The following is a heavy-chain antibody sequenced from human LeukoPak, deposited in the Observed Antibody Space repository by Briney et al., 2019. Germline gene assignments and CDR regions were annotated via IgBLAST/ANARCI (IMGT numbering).Heavy chain of an antibody. CDR2: IRYDGSKT. CDR1: GFTFSTYG. CDR3: ARGAGGVSSNSRGWFDP. J-gene: IGHJ5*02. V-gene: IGHV3-30*02. D-gene: IGHD2-15*01. Sequence: GGSLRLSCAASGFTFSTYGMHWVRQAPGKGLEWVSFIRYDGSKTYYADSVRGRFTISRDNAKNSLYLQMNSLRAEDTAVYSCARGAGGVSSNSRGWFDPWGQGTLVTVSS.